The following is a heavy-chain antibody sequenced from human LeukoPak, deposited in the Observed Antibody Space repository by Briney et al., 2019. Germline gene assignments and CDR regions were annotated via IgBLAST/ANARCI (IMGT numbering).Heavy chain of an antibody. J-gene: IGHJ5*02. CDR2: ITGSGDTT. CDR1: GITFSSYA. CDR3: AKSWAVSGSNWFDP. V-gene: IGHV3-23*01. Sequence: GGSLRLSCSASGITFSSYAMTWVRQAPGKGLEWVSSITGSGDTTYYTDSVKGRFTISRDNSKNTLYLQMYALRAEDTAVYYCAKSWAVSGSNWFDPWGQGTLVTVSS. D-gene: IGHD6-19*01.